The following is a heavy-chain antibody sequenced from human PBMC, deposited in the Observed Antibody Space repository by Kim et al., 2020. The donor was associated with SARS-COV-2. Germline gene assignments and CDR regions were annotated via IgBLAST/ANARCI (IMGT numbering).Heavy chain of an antibody. CDR2: IDGSGNKI. CDR1: GFTFSDYY. Sequence: GGSLRLSCAASGFTFSDYYINWIRQAPGKGLEWLSYIDGSGNKIYYADSVKGRFIISRDNAKRSVYLQMNSLRAEDTAVYYCARDASADGVDWFDPWGQGTLVTVSS. CDR3: ARDASADGVDWFDP. D-gene: IGHD6-13*01. J-gene: IGHJ5*02. V-gene: IGHV3-11*01.